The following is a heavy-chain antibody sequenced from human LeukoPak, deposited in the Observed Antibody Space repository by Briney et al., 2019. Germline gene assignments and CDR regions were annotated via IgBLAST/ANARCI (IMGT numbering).Heavy chain of an antibody. Sequence: PGGSLRLSCAASGFTFSNYAIHWVRQAPGKGLEWVAVISYDGSSKDYADSVKGRFTISRDNSKNTLYLQMNSLRAEDTAVYYCARDYGGSAPSGMDVWGQGTTVTVSS. J-gene: IGHJ6*02. CDR1: GFTFSNYA. CDR2: ISYDGSSK. CDR3: ARDYGGSAPSGMDV. D-gene: IGHD3-10*01. V-gene: IGHV3-30*04.